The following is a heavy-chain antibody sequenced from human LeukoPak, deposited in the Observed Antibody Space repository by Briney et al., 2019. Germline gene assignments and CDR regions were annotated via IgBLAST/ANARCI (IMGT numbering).Heavy chain of an antibody. CDR3: ASGDSSGWSLDY. D-gene: IGHD6-19*01. CDR2: IGSSGSTI. CDR1: GFTFSSYE. J-gene: IGHJ4*02. V-gene: IGHV3-48*03. Sequence: PGGSLRLSCADSGFTFSSYEMNWVRQAPGKGLEWVSYIGSSGSTIYYADSVKGRFTISRDNAKNSLYLQMNSLRAEDTAVYYCASGDSSGWSLDYWGQGTLVTVSS.